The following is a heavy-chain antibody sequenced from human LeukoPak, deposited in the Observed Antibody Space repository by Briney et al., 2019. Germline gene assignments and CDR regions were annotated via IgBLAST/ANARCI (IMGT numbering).Heavy chain of an antibody. Sequence: SETLSLTCAVYGGSFSGYYWSWIRQPPGKGLEWIGEINHSGSTNYNPSLKSRVTISVDTSKSQFSLKLSSVTAADTAVYYCARGMPLSITMVRGVPELFDIWGQGTMVTVSS. CDR3: ARGMPLSITMVRGVPELFDI. V-gene: IGHV4-34*01. CDR1: GGSFSGYY. D-gene: IGHD3-10*01. CDR2: INHSGST. J-gene: IGHJ3*02.